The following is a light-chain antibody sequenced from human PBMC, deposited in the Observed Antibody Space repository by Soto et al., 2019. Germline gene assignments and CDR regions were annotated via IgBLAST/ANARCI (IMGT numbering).Light chain of an antibody. V-gene: IGLV2-18*02. CDR1: SADIGSYNR. CDR3: SSFTTSDTYV. Sequence: QSALTQPPSVSGSPGQSVTISCTGTSADIGSYNRVSWYQQPPGAAPKLMICDVNNRPSGVPERSSGSKSGNTASLTIFGLQAEDEADYYCSSFTTSDTYVFGTGTKVTVL. CDR2: DVN. J-gene: IGLJ1*01.